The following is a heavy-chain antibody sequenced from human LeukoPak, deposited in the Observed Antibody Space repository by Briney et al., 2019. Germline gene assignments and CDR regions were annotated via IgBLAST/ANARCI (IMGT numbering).Heavy chain of an antibody. Sequence: PSETLSLTCTVSGGSISSYYWSWIRQPAGKGLEWIGRVYTSGSTNYNPSLKSRVTVSVDTPKNQFSLKLSSVTAADTAVYYCAREAVAGIDYWGQGTLVTVSS. D-gene: IGHD6-19*01. J-gene: IGHJ4*02. CDR1: GGSISSYY. CDR2: VYTSGST. V-gene: IGHV4-4*07. CDR3: AREAVAGIDY.